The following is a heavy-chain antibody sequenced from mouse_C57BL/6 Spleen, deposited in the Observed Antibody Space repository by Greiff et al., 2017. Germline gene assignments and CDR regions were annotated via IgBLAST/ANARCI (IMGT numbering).Heavy chain of an antibody. CDR1: GYTFTSYT. D-gene: IGHD1-1*01. J-gene: IGHJ2*01. CDR2: INPSSGYT. V-gene: IGHV1-4*01. Sequence: QVQLQQSGAELARPGASVKMSCKASGYTFTSYTMHWVKQRPGQGLEWIGYINPSSGYTKYNQKFKDKATLTADKSSSTAYMQLSSLTSEDSAVYYCARVHYYGSSFDYWGQGTTLTVSS. CDR3: ARVHYYGSSFDY.